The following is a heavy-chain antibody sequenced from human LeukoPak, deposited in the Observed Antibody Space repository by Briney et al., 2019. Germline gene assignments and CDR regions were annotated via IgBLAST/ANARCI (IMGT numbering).Heavy chain of an antibody. D-gene: IGHD1-1*01. Sequence: ASVKVSCKASGYTFTSYDINWVRQATGQGLEWMGWMNPNSGNTGYAQKFQGRVTMTRNTSISTAYMELSSLRSEGTAVYYCARGLGYNWNDEMALDYWGQGTLVTVSS. CDR1: GYTFTSYD. CDR2: MNPNSGNT. V-gene: IGHV1-8*01. CDR3: ARGLGYNWNDEMALDY. J-gene: IGHJ4*02.